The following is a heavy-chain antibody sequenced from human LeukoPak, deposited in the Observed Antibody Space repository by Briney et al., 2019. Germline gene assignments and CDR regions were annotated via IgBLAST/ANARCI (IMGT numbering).Heavy chain of an antibody. J-gene: IGHJ4*02. Sequence: SGGSLRLSCAASGFTFSSYGMHWVRQAPGKGVEWVAVIWYDGSNKYYADSVKGRFTISRDNSKNTLYLQMNSLRAEDTAVYYCARDGILYYGSGSFDYWGQGTLVTVSS. CDR2: IWYDGSNK. CDR3: ARDGILYYGSGSFDY. V-gene: IGHV3-33*01. CDR1: GFTFSSYG. D-gene: IGHD3-10*01.